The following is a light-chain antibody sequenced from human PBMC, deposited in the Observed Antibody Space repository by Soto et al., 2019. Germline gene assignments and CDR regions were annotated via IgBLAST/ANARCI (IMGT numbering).Light chain of an antibody. J-gene: IGLJ1*01. CDR2: EVT. CDR1: SRDVGGYNS. V-gene: IGLV2-14*01. CDR3: SSYTSGSALYV. Sequence: ALTQPASVSGSPGQSITISCTGTSRDVGGYNSVSWYQQHPGKAPKLMIYEVTNRPSGVSNRFSGSKSGNTASLTISGLQAEDEADYYCSSYTSGSALYVFGTGTKVTVL.